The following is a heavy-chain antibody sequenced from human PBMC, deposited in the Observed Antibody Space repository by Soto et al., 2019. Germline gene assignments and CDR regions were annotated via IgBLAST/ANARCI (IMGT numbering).Heavy chain of an antibody. V-gene: IGHV1-46*01. D-gene: IGHD2-15*01. Sequence: QVQLVQSGADVKKPGTSVKVSCKAAGYSFTNYCMYWVRQAPGQGLEWMGMINPRTGSTRYAQKFQERIPLTRDTSTTTVYMELSPLISDDPAGYYCARDGGLLTASWHYDLWGPGTLVTVSS. CDR3: ARDGGLLTASWHYDL. CDR2: INPRTGST. J-gene: IGHJ2*01. CDR1: GYSFTNYC.